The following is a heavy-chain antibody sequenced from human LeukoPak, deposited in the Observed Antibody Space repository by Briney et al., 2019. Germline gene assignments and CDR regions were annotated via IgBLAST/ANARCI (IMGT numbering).Heavy chain of an antibody. Sequence: SETLSLTCTDSGYSISSGYYWGWIRQPPGKGLEWIGSIYHSGSTYYNPSLKSRVTISVDTSKNQFSLKLSSVTAADTAVYYCARGSANSSGAFDIWGQGTMVTVSS. CDR1: GYSISSGYY. CDR2: IYHSGST. J-gene: IGHJ3*02. CDR3: ARGSANSSGAFDI. D-gene: IGHD3-22*01. V-gene: IGHV4-38-2*02.